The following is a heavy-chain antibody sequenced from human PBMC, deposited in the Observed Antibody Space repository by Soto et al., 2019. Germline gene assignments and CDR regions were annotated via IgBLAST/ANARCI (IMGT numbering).Heavy chain of an antibody. V-gene: IGHV4-59*01. CDR2: IYYGGST. Sequence: SETLSLTCTVSGGSITNSYWSWIRQPPGKGLEWIGYIYYGGSTDYNPSLKSRVTMSGDTSKNQLSLKVNSMTAADTAVYYCARYRREAVAGYTLDNWGQGILVTVSS. J-gene: IGHJ4*02. D-gene: IGHD6-13*01. CDR3: ARYRREAVAGYTLDN. CDR1: GGSITNSY.